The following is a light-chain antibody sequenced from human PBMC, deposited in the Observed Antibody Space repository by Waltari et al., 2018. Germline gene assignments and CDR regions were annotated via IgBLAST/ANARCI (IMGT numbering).Light chain of an antibody. CDR1: QSVSSH. CDR3: QQRSNWPPRYT. CDR2: DAS. J-gene: IGKJ2*01. Sequence: EIVLTQSPATLSLSPGERATLSCRASQSVSSHLAWYQQKPGQAPRLLIYDASNRATGTPARFSGSGSGTDFTLTISSLEPEDFAVYYCQQRSNWPPRYTFGQGTKLEIK. V-gene: IGKV3-11*01.